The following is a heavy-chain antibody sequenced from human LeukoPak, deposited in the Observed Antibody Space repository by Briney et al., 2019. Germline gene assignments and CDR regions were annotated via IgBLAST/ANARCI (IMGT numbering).Heavy chain of an antibody. Sequence: PSETLSLTCAVSGGSISSGGYSWSWIRQPPGKGLEWIGYIYHSGSTYYNPSLKSRVTISVDRSKNQFSLKLSSVTAADTAVYYCARVCCGYSYGRNWFDPWGQGTLVTVSS. J-gene: IGHJ5*02. V-gene: IGHV4-30-2*01. D-gene: IGHD5-18*01. CDR3: ARVCCGYSYGRNWFDP. CDR1: GGSISSGGYS. CDR2: IYHSGST.